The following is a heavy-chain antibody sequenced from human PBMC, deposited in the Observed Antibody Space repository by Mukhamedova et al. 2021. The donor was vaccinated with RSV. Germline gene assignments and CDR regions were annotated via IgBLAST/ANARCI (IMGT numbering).Heavy chain of an antibody. CDR2: GSSG. V-gene: IGHV3-30-3*01. D-gene: IGHD6-13*01. J-gene: IGHJ4*02. CDR3: ARASGYSSSWASFDY. Sequence: GSSGINAEYMGGRFTISRDNSKNTLYLQMNSLRAEDTAVYYCARASGYSSSWASFDYWGQGTLVTVSS.